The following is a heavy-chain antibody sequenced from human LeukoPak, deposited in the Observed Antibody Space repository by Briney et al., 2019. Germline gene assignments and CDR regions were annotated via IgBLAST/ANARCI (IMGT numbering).Heavy chain of an antibody. D-gene: IGHD6-25*01. CDR3: ARHNSLRTAAGPYYFDY. V-gene: IGHV4-39*01. CDR2: MYYSGST. Sequence: SETLSLTCTVSGGSISSSSDYWGWIRQPPGKGLEWIGSMYYSGSTHYNPSLKSRVTISVDTSKNQFSLKLSSVTAADTAVYYCARHNSLRTAAGPYYFDYWGQGTLVTVSS. CDR1: GGSISSSSDY. J-gene: IGHJ4*02.